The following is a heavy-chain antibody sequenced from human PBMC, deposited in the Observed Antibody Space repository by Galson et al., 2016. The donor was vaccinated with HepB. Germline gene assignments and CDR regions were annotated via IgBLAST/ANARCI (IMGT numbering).Heavy chain of an antibody. D-gene: IGHD6-19*01. CDR2: IYWDDEK. Sequence: PALVKPTQTLTLTCSIPGFSLSTSEVGVVWVRQPPGKALEWLGLIYWDDEKRYNPSLENRLTVTKDTSKAQVVLTMTNMDPVDTATYFCAYRRSGWQGDWFDPWGQGTLVTVSS. V-gene: IGHV2-5*02. CDR1: GFSLSTSEVG. J-gene: IGHJ5*02. CDR3: AYRRSGWQGDWFDP.